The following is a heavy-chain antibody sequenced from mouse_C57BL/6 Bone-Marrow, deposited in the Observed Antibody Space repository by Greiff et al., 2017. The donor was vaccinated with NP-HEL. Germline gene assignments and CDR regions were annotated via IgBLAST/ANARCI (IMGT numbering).Heavy chain of an antibody. Sequence: QVQLQQSGAELARPGASVKLSCKASGYTFTSYGISWVKQRTGPGLEWIGEIYPRSGNTYYNEKFKGKATLTADKSSSTAYMELRSLTSEDSAVYFCARSADSNYDAMDYWGQGTSVTVSS. CDR3: ARSADSNYDAMDY. CDR1: GYTFTSYG. V-gene: IGHV1-81*01. J-gene: IGHJ4*01. D-gene: IGHD2-5*01. CDR2: IYPRSGNT.